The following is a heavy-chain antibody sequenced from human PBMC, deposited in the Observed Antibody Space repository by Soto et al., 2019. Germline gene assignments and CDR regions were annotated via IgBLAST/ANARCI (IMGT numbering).Heavy chain of an antibody. CDR1: GFTFSSYA. CDR3: ARDPNPARPWGYYYYGMDV. CDR2: ISYDGSNK. J-gene: IGHJ6*02. V-gene: IGHV3-30-3*01. Sequence: QVQLVESGGGVVQPGRSLRLSCAASGFTFSSYAMHWVRQAPGKGLEWVAIISYDGSNKYYADSVKGRFTISRDNSKNTLYLQMNRLRAEDTAVYYCARDPNPARPWGYYYYGMDVWGQGTTVTVSS. D-gene: IGHD7-27*01.